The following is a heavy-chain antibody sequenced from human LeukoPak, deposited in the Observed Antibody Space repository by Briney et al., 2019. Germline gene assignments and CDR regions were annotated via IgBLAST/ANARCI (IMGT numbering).Heavy chain of an antibody. CDR2: IRSKAYGGTT. D-gene: IGHD2-2*02. Sequence: GGSLRLSCTASGFTFGDYAMSWVRQAPGKGLEWVGFIRSKAYGGTTEYAASVKGRFTISRDDSKSIAYLQMNSLKTEDTAVYYCTTLRRHCSSTSCYIPGYSSSWSFDYWGQGTLVTVSS. CDR1: GFTFGDYA. J-gene: IGHJ4*02. V-gene: IGHV3-49*04. CDR3: TTLRRHCSSTSCYIPGYSSSWSFDY.